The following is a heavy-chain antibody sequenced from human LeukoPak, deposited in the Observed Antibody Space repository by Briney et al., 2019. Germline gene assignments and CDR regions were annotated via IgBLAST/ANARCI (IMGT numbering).Heavy chain of an antibody. V-gene: IGHV3-48*02. CDR1: GFIFTNAW. CDR3: ARVAAGYSVNYFDY. J-gene: IGHJ4*02. D-gene: IGHD4-23*01. Sequence: GGSLRLSCAASGFIFTNAWMNWVRQAPGKGLEWVSYISTGSSTTYYADSVKGRFTISRDNVENSLYLQMNSLRDEDTAVYYCARVAAGYSVNYFDYWGQGTLVTVSS. CDR2: ISTGSSTT.